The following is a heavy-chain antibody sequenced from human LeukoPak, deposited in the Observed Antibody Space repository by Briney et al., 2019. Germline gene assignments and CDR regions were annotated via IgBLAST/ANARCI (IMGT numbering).Heavy chain of an antibody. CDR3: ARYGSGSYYKGYYYYGMDV. CDR1: GGSFSGYY. D-gene: IGHD3-10*01. Sequence: SETLSLTCAVYGGSFSGYYWSWIRQPPGKGLEWIGEINHSGSTNYNPSLKSRVTISVDTSKNQFSLKLSSVTAADTAVYYCARYGSGSYYKGYYYYGMDVWGQGTTVTVSS. J-gene: IGHJ6*02. CDR2: INHSGST. V-gene: IGHV4-34*01.